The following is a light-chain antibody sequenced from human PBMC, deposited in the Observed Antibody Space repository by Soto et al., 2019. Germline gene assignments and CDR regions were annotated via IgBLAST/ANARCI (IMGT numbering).Light chain of an antibody. CDR3: QQYASSPRT. Sequence: EIVLTQSPGTLSLSPGERATLSCRASQSVGSSQLAWHQQKPGQAPRLLIYGASSRATGIPDRFSGCGSGTDFTLTISRLEPEDFAVYYCQQYASSPRTFGQGTKVEIK. CDR1: QSVGSSQ. V-gene: IGKV3-20*01. J-gene: IGKJ1*01. CDR2: GAS.